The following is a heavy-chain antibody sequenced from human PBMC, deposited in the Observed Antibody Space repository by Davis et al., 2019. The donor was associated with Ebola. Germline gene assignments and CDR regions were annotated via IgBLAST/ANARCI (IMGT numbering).Heavy chain of an antibody. J-gene: IGHJ3*02. CDR2: IYRDERT. Sequence: PGGSLRLSCAASGFIVSDKYMSWVRQAPGKGLEWVSVIYRDERTYYADSVKGRFTISRDNSKNTLYLQMNGLRVEDTAIYFCVKDTSNIWFDIWGQGTMVTVSS. V-gene: IGHV3-53*01. CDR1: GFIVSDKY. D-gene: IGHD1-26*01. CDR3: VKDTSNIWFDI.